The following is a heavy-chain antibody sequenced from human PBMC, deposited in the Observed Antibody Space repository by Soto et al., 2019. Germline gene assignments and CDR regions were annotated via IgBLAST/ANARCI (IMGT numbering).Heavy chain of an antibody. CDR2: IYYSGST. CDR3: ARETLSSSSWYDWFDP. Sequence: PSETLSLTCTVSGGSISSGGYYWSWIRQHPGKGLEWIGYIYYSGSTYYNPSLKSRVTISVDTSKNQFSLKLSSVTAADTAVYYCARETLSSSSWYDWFDPWGQGTLVTVSS. CDR1: GGSISSGGYY. D-gene: IGHD6-13*01. J-gene: IGHJ5*02. V-gene: IGHV4-31*03.